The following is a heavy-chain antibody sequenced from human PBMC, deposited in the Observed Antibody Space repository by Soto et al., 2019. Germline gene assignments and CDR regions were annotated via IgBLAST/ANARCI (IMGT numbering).Heavy chain of an antibody. CDR3: AKENKGYYYYGMDV. CDR1: GFTFSSYG. CDR2: ISYDGSNK. V-gene: IGHV3-30*18. J-gene: IGHJ6*01. Sequence: QVQLVESGGGVVQPGRSLRLSCAASGFTFSSYGMHWVRQAPGKGLEWVAVISYDGSNKYYADSVKGRFTISRDNSKNTLYLQMNSLRAEDTAVYYCAKENKGYYYYGMDVW.